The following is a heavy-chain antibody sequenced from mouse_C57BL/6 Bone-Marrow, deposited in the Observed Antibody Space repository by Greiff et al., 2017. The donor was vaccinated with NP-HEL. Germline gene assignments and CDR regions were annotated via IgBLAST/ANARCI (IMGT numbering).Heavy chain of an antibody. CDR2: IRLKSDNYAT. J-gene: IGHJ1*03. V-gene: IGHV6-3*01. Sequence: EVKLVESGGGLVQPGGSMKLSCVASGFTFSNYWMNWVRQSPEKGLEWVAQIRLKSDNYATHYAESVKGRFTISRDDSKSSVYLQMNNLRAEDTRIYYCTGREGHWYFDVWGTGTTVTVSS. D-gene: IGHD3-3*01. CDR3: TGREGHWYFDV. CDR1: GFTFSNYW.